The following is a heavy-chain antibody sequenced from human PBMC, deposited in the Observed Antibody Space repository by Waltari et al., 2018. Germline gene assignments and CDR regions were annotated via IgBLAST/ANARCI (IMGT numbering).Heavy chain of an antibody. J-gene: IGHJ3*02. V-gene: IGHV4-31*03. CDR1: GGPISSGGYY. Sequence: QVQLQESGPGLVKPSQTLSLTCTVSGGPISSGGYYWSWIRQHPGKGLEWIGYIYYSGSTYYNPTHKSRVTISVDTSKNEFTLELGSVTAADTAVYYCARDGNYGGNAGDAFDIWGQGTMVTVSS. CDR3: ARDGNYGGNAGDAFDI. D-gene: IGHD4-17*01. CDR2: IYYSGST.